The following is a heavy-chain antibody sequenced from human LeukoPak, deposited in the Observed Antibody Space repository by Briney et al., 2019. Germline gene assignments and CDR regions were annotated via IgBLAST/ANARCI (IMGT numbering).Heavy chain of an antibody. CDR2: IYYSGST. Sequence: SETLSLTCTVSGGSTSSSSYYWGWIRQPPGKGLEWIGSIYYSGSTYYNPSLKSRVTISVDTSKNQFSLKLSSVTAADTAVYYCARDREKNGDYMDVWGKGTTVTVSS. CDR3: ARDREKNGDYMDV. D-gene: IGHD1-1*01. CDR1: GGSTSSSSYY. J-gene: IGHJ6*03. V-gene: IGHV4-39*07.